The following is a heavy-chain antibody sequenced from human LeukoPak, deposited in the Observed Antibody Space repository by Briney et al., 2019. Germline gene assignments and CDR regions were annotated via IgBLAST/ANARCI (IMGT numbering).Heavy chain of an antibody. CDR3: ARDYPGMITGVEKYFFDY. J-gene: IGHJ4*02. Sequence: GASVKVSCKASGYTFTDYYIHWVRQAPGQGLEWMGWINPNSSGTNYAQKFQGRVTMTRDMSISTAYMELSGLRSDDTAVYYCARDYPGMITGVEKYFFDYWGLGTLVTVSS. D-gene: IGHD7-27*01. CDR2: INPNSSGT. V-gene: IGHV1-2*02. CDR1: GYTFTDYY.